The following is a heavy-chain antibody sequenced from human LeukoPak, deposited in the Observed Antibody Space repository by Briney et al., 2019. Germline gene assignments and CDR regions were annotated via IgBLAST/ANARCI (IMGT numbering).Heavy chain of an antibody. J-gene: IGHJ4*02. CDR1: GGSISSGGYY. CDR3: AIQRGRNGGPFDY. V-gene: IGHV4-61*02. Sequence: SETLSLTCTVSGGSISSGGYYWSWIRQPAGKGLEWIGRIYTSGSTNYNPSLKSRVTMSVDTSKNQFSLKLSSVTAADTAVYYCAIQRGRNGGPFDYWGQGTLVTVSS. CDR2: IYTSGST. D-gene: IGHD4-23*01.